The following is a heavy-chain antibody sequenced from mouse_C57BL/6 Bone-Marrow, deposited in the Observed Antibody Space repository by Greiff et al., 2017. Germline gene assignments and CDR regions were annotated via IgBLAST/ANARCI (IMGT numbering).Heavy chain of an antibody. Sequence: VQLQQSDAELVKPGASVKISCKVSGYTFTDHTIHWMKQRPEQGLEWIGYIYPRDGSTKYNEKFKGKATLTADKSSSTAYMQLNSLTSEDSAVYFCARFGTYYYGSSYDAMDYWGQGTSVTVSS. CDR2: IYPRDGST. CDR1: GYTFTDHT. J-gene: IGHJ4*01. CDR3: ARFGTYYYGSSYDAMDY. V-gene: IGHV1-78*01. D-gene: IGHD1-1*01.